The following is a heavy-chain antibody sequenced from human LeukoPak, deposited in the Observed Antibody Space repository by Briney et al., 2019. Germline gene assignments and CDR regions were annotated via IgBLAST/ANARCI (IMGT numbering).Heavy chain of an antibody. CDR3: ARPAAARYYYYGMDV. Sequence: GGSLRLSCAASGFTFSSYSMNWVRQAPGKGLEWVSSITGSSSYIYYADSLKGRFTISRDNAKNSLYLQMNRLRAEDTAVYYCARPAAARYYYYGMDVWGQGTTVTVSS. CDR1: GFTFSSYS. D-gene: IGHD3-9*01. J-gene: IGHJ6*02. CDR2: ITGSSSYI. V-gene: IGHV3-21*01.